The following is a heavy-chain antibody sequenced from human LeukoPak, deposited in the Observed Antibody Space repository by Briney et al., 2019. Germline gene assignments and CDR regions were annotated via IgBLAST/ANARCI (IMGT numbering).Heavy chain of an antibody. D-gene: IGHD2-21*01. J-gene: IGHJ6*03. CDR1: GFTFSSYD. CDR2: ISRSGGTT. V-gene: IGHV3-23*01. Sequence: GGSLRLSCAASGFTFSSYDMTWVRQTPGKGLEWVALISRSGGTTYYADSVKGRFTISRDNSKNTLYLQMNSLRAEDTAEYYCAKRGGAESFYYFYYMDVWGKGTTVTVSS. CDR3: AKRGGAESFYYFYYMDV.